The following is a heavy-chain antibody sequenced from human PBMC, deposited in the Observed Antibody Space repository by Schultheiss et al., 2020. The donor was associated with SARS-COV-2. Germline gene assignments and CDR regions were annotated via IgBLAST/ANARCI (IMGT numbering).Heavy chain of an antibody. CDR1: GYSFTSYW. J-gene: IGHJ3*02. V-gene: IGHV5-51*01. D-gene: IGHD3-9*01. Sequence: GGSLRLSCKGSGYSFTSYWISWVRQMPGKGLEWMGIIHPGNSDIRYGPSFQGQVTISADKSITTAYLQWSSLKASDTAMYYCARHYYDILTGYYPHDAFDIWGQGTMVTVSS. CDR2: IHPGNSDI. CDR3: ARHYYDILTGYYPHDAFDI.